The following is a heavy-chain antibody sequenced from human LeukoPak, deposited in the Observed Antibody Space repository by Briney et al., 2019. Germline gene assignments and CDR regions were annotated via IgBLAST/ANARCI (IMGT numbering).Heavy chain of an antibody. CDR3: ARGYASGSYFDY. Sequence: PSETLSLTCAVSGGSISSAGYYWSWIRQPPGKGLEWIGYIYYSGSTNYNPSLKSPVTISVDTSKNQFSLKLSSVTAADTAVYYCARGYASGSYFDYWGQGTLVTVSS. CDR1: GGSISSAGYY. D-gene: IGHD3-10*01. CDR2: IYYSGST. J-gene: IGHJ4*02. V-gene: IGHV4-61*08.